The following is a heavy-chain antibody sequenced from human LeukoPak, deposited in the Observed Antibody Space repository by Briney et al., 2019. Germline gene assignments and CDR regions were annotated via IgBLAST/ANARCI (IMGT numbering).Heavy chain of an antibody. CDR2: IYYSGST. D-gene: IGHD6-19*01. Sequence: SETLSLTCTVSGGSISSYYWSWIRQPPGKGLEWIGYIYYSGSTNYNPSLKSRVTISVDTSKNQFSLKLSFVTAADTAVYYCARGPAAVAGTGWFDPWGQGTLVTVSS. V-gene: IGHV4-59*01. J-gene: IGHJ5*02. CDR3: ARGPAAVAGTGWFDP. CDR1: GGSISSYY.